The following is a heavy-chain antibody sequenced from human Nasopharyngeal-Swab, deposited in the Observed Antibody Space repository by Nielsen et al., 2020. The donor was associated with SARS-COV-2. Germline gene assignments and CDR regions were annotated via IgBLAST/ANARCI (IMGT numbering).Heavy chain of an antibody. CDR2: IYYSGST. J-gene: IGHJ6*02. V-gene: IGHV4-39*01. CDR1: GGSISSSSYY. CDR3: ASRLGYSSGWAPLGYYYYGMDV. D-gene: IGHD6-19*01. Sequence: SETLSLTCTVSGGSISSSSYYWGWIRQPPGKGLEWIGSIYYSGSTYYNPSLKSRVTISVDTSKNQFSLKLSSVTAADTAVYYCASRLGYSSGWAPLGYYYYGMDVWGQGTMVTVSS.